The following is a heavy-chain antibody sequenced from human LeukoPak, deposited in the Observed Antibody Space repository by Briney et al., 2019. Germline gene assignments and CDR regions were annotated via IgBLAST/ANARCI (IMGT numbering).Heavy chain of an antibody. CDR2: IRGNAGTT. V-gene: IGHV3-23*01. J-gene: IGHJ4*02. CDR1: GFIFTNYG. Sequence: GGSLRLSCAASGFIFTNYGMSWVRQAPGKGLEWASAIRGNAGTTYYADSVKGRFTIFRDNSKNMLYLQMNSLRVEDTAVYYCAKGHGDSSGYYYFDSWGLGTLVTVSS. CDR3: AKGHGDSSGYYYFDS. D-gene: IGHD3-22*01.